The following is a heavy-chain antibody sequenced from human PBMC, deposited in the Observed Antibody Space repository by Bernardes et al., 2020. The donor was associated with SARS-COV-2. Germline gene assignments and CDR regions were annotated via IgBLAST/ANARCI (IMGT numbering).Heavy chain of an antibody. V-gene: IGHV3-9*01. D-gene: IGHD5-18*01. Sequence: SLRLSCAASGFTFDDYAMHWVRQAPGKGLEWVSGISWNSGSIGYADSVKGRFTISRDNAKNSLYLQMNSLRAEDTALYYCAKVSSGYPEDAFDIWGQGTMVTVSS. CDR2: ISWNSGSI. CDR1: GFTFDDYA. J-gene: IGHJ3*02. CDR3: AKVSSGYPEDAFDI.